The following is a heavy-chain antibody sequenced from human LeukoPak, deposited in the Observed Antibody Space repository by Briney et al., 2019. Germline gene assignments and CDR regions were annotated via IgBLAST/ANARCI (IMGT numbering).Heavy chain of an antibody. V-gene: IGHV3-11*01. CDR3: ARGVYSGYDSGAYYFDY. CDR1: GFIFSDYY. Sequence: KPGGSLRLSCAASGFIFSDYYMSWIRQAPGKGLEWVSYISSSGSTIDYADSVKGRFTISRDNAKKSLYLQMNSLRAEDTAVYYCARGVYSGYDSGAYYFDYWGQGTLVTVSS. J-gene: IGHJ4*02. CDR2: ISSSGSTI. D-gene: IGHD5-12*01.